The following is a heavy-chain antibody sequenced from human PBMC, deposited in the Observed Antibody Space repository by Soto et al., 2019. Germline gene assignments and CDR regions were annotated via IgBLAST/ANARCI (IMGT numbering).Heavy chain of an antibody. Sequence: QVQLVESGGGVVQPGRSLRLSCAVSGFTFSTYDMHWVRQAPGKGLEWVAVIWYDGSNKYYADSVKGRFTISRDNSKNTLYLQMNSLSAEDTAVYYCARKWGYNAFDFWGQRTIVTVSS. D-gene: IGHD2-15*01. CDR2: IWYDGSNK. J-gene: IGHJ3*01. CDR3: ARKWGYNAFDF. CDR1: GFTFSTYD. V-gene: IGHV3-33*01.